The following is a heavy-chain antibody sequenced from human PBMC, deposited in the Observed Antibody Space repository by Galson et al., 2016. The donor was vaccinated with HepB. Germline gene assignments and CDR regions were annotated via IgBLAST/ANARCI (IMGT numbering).Heavy chain of an antibody. CDR2: LYNGGSS. V-gene: IGHV3-53*01. J-gene: IGHJ5*02. Sequence: SLRLSCAASGFTVSSTYMAWVRQAPGKGLEWVSLLYNGGSSYYADSVKGRFSISRDNLKNTLYLQMNSLRAEDTAVYYCARGAYLGELSGWFDPWGQGTLVTVSS. CDR3: ARGAYLGELSGWFDP. CDR1: GFTVSSTY. D-gene: IGHD3-16*02.